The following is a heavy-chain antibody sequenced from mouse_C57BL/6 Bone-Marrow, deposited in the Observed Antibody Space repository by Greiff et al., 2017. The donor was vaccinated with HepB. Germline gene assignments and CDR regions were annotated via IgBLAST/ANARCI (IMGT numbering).Heavy chain of an antibody. J-gene: IGHJ1*03. CDR2: INPSTGGT. Sequence: EVHLVESGPELVKPGASVKISCKASGYSFTGYYMNWVKQSPEKSLEWIGEINPSTGGTTYNQKFKAKATLTVDKSSSTAYMQLKSLTSEDSAVYYCARAPLSYPGPYWYFDVWGTGTTVTVSS. CDR3: ARAPLSYPGPYWYFDV. D-gene: IGHD1-1*01. V-gene: IGHV1-42*01. CDR1: GYSFTGYY.